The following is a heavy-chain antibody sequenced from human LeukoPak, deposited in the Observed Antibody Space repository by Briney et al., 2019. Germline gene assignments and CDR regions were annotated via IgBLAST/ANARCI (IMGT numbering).Heavy chain of an antibody. V-gene: IGHV3-7*05. CDR3: ARVKGSSSRWFDP. CDR1: GFTFSSYW. CDR2: IKQEGSEK. J-gene: IGHJ5*02. Sequence: GGSLRLSCAASGFTFSSYWMSWVRQAPGKGLEWVANIKQEGSEKYYVDSVKGRFTISRDNAKNSLYLQMNSLRAEDTAVYYCARVKGSSSRWFDPWGQGTLVTVSS. D-gene: IGHD6-6*01.